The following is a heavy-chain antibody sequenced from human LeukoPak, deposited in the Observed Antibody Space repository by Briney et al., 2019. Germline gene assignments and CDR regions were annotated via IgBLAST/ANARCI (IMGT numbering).Heavy chain of an antibody. D-gene: IGHD3-3*01. V-gene: IGHV4-34*01. CDR2: INHSGST. CDR3: ARWFFGVVTPYWYFDL. CDR1: GGSFSGYY. Sequence: SETLSLTCAVYGGSFSGYYWSWIRQPPGKGLEWIGEINHSGSTNYNPSLKSRVTISVETSKNQFSLKLSSVTAADTAVYYCARWFFGVVTPYWYFDLWGRGTLVTVSS. J-gene: IGHJ2*01.